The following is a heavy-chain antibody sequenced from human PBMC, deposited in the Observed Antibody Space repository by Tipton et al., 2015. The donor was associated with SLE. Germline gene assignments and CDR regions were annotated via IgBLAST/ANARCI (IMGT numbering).Heavy chain of an antibody. J-gene: IGHJ4*02. D-gene: IGHD7-27*01. CDR1: GGSFSDYS. V-gene: IGHV4-34*12. CDR2: IIHSGVT. Sequence: TLSLTCAVYGGSFSDYSWTWIRQPPGKGLEWIAEIIHSGVTNYNPSLRSRVTISADMSKNQVSLKLSSVTAADTAVYYCARVAPTGVFDYWGQGTLVTVSS. CDR3: ARVAPTGVFDY.